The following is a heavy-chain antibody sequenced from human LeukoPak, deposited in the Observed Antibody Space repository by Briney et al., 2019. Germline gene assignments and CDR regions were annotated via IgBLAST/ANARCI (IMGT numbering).Heavy chain of an antibody. CDR3: ARGGATYGVGLYFDN. J-gene: IGHJ4*02. CDR1: GFTFNNYA. D-gene: IGHD1-26*01. V-gene: IGHV3-43*02. CDR2: ISGDGGRV. Sequence: PGGSLRLSCAASGFTFNNYAMHWVRQGPGKGLEWVSLISGDGGRVYYADSMKGRFTISRDNAKNSLYLQMNSLRAEDTAVYYCARGGATYGVGLYFDNWGQGTLVTVSS.